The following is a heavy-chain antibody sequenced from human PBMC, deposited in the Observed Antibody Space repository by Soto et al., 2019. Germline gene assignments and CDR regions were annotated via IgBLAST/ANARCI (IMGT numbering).Heavy chain of an antibody. CDR3: ARGTMVRGVISHYYYGMDV. CDR2: IYYSGST. V-gene: IGHV4-30-4*01. J-gene: IGHJ6*02. Sequence: SETLSLTCTVSGGSLNSSSHYWSWIRQPPGKGLEWIGYIYYSGSTYYNPSLKSRVTISVDTSKNQFSLKLSSVTAADTAVYYCARGTMVRGVISHYYYGMDVWGQGTTVTVSS. CDR1: GGSLNSSSHY. D-gene: IGHD3-10*01.